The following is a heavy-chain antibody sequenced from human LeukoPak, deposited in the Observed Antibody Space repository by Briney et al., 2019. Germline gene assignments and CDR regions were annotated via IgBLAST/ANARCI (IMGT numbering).Heavy chain of an antibody. CDR1: GGTFSSYA. D-gene: IGHD2-15*01. CDR3: ARDRYCSGGCCLDH. Sequence: SSVTLTCKASGGTFSSYAISWVRLAPGQGLEWMGGIIPIFGTANYAQEFQGRVKVTADESTSTAYMELSSLRSEDTAVYYCARDRYCSGGCCLDHWGQGTLVTVSS. V-gene: IGHV1-69*13. CDR2: IIPIFGTA. J-gene: IGHJ1*01.